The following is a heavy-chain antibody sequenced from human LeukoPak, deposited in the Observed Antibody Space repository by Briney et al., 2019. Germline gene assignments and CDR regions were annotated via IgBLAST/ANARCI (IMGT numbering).Heavy chain of an antibody. J-gene: IGHJ4*02. D-gene: IGHD3-10*01. CDR1: GYSFPSYG. Sequence: ASVKVSCKASGYSFPSYGISWVRQAPGQGPEWMGWISSYNDNTNYAQKLQGRATLTTDTSTSTAYMELRSLRSDDTAVYYCARHFYGSGTYYHFDYWGQGTLVTVSS. CDR3: ARHFYGSGTYYHFDY. CDR2: ISSYNDNT. V-gene: IGHV1-18*01.